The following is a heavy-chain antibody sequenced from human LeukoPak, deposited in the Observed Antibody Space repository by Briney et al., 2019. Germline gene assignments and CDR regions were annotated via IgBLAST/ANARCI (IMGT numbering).Heavy chain of an antibody. Sequence: GGSLRLSCSASGFPFSSYAMHWVRQAPGKRLEYVSAISDSGGSTCYADSVKGRFTISRDNSKNTLYLQMSSLRAEDTAVYFCVRGYSFGPYGMDVWGQGTTVTVSS. J-gene: IGHJ6*02. D-gene: IGHD2-15*01. CDR2: ISDSGGST. CDR3: VRGYSFGPYGMDV. CDR1: GFPFSSYA. V-gene: IGHV3-64D*09.